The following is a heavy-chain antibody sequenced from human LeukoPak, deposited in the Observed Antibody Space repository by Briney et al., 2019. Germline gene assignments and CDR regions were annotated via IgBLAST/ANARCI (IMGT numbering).Heavy chain of an antibody. CDR3: VRDFRSADY. CDR2: ICPDGTVT. CDR1: GFTFSTYC. V-gene: IGHV3-74*01. Sequence: GGSLRLSCAASGFTFSTYCMHWVRQAPGKGPMWVSRICPDGTVTNYADSVKARFIISRVNARNTVYLQMNSLRVEDTAVYYCVRDFRSADYWGQGTLVTVSS. J-gene: IGHJ4*02.